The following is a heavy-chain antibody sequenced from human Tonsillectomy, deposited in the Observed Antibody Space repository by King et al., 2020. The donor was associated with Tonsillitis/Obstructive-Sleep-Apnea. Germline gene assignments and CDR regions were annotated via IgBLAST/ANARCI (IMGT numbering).Heavy chain of an antibody. CDR1: GFTFSSYA. CDR2: ILYDGGNK. Sequence: VQLVESGGGVVQPGRSLRLSCAASGFTFSSYAMHWVRQAPGKGLEWVAVILYDGGNKYYADSVKGRFTSSRDNSKDTLYLQTNSLRAEDTAVYYCAREGGYCSGGSCYSHAFDIWGQGTMVTVSS. D-gene: IGHD2-15*01. CDR3: AREGGYCSGGSCYSHAFDI. J-gene: IGHJ3*02. V-gene: IGHV3-30*01.